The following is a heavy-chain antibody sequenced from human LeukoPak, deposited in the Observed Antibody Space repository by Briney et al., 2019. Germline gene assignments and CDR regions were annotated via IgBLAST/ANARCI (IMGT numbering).Heavy chain of an antibody. CDR2: IKQDGSEK. Sequence: PGGSLRLSCAVSGFTFNSYWMSWVRQAPGKGLEWVANIKQDGSEKYYVDSVKGRFTISRDNAKNSLYLQMNSLRAEDTAVYYCARYIYSSGWCFDYWGRGTLVTVSS. J-gene: IGHJ4*02. D-gene: IGHD6-19*01. CDR3: ARYIYSSGWCFDY. V-gene: IGHV3-7*01. CDR1: GFTFNSYW.